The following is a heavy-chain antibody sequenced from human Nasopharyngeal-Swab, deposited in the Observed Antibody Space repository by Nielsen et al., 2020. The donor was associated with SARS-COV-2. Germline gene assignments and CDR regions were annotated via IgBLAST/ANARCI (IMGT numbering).Heavy chain of an antibody. Sequence: ASVKVSCKASGYTFTAYYMHWVRQAPGQGLEWMGWINANSGGIKYAQKFQGRVTMARDTSITTAYMAMSRLRSDDTAVYYCARGGKPITMVRGITPPGENWFDPWGQGTLVTVSS. J-gene: IGHJ5*02. CDR1: GYTFTAYY. CDR2: INANSGGI. V-gene: IGHV1-2*02. D-gene: IGHD3-10*01. CDR3: ARGGKPITMVRGITPPGENWFDP.